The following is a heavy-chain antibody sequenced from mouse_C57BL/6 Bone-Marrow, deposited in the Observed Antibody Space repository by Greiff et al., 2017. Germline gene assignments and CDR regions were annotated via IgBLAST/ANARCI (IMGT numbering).Heavy chain of an antibody. CDR1: GFTFSSYA. V-gene: IGHV5-4*01. J-gene: IGHJ1*03. CDR3: AREPVGWYFDV. D-gene: IGHD1-1*01. CDR2: ISDGGSYT. Sequence: DVKLVESGGGLVKPGGSLKLSCAASGFTFSSYAMSWVRQTPEKRLEWVATISDGGSYTYYPDNVKGRFTISRDNAKNNLYLQMSHLKSEDTAMYYCAREPVGWYFDVWGTGTTVTVSS.